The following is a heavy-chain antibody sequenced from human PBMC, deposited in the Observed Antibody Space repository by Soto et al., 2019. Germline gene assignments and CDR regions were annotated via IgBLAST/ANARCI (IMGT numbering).Heavy chain of an antibody. CDR1: GGSFSGYY. Sequence: SETLSLTCVVYGGSFSGYYWSWIRQPPGKGLEWIGYIYHSGSTNYNPSLKSRVTISVDTSKNQFSLKLSSVTAADTAVYYCARLRIAAAGTWFDYWGQGTLVTVSS. J-gene: IGHJ4*02. D-gene: IGHD6-13*01. CDR2: IYHSGST. V-gene: IGHV4-59*08. CDR3: ARLRIAAAGTWFDY.